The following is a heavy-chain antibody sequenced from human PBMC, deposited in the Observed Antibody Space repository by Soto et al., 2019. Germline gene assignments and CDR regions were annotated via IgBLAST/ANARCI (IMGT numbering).Heavy chain of an antibody. V-gene: IGHV1-2*02. J-gene: IGHJ5*02. CDR1: GYTFTGYY. D-gene: IGHD4-17*01. CDR3: ARDWYGEDAPPFDP. Sequence: ASVKVSCKASGYTFTGYYMHWVRQAPGQGLEWMGWINPNSGGTNYAQKFQGRVTMTRDTSISTAYMELSRLRSDDTAVYYCARDWYGEDAPPFDPWGQGTLVTVSS. CDR2: INPNSGGT.